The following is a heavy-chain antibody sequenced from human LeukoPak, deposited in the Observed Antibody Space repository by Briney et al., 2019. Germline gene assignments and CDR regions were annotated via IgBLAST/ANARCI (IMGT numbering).Heavy chain of an antibody. Sequence: SVKVSCKASGGTFSSYAISWVRQAPGQGLEWMGGIIPIFGTANYAQKFQGRVTITADESTSTAYMELSSLRSEDTAVCYCARADSGYDNYDYYYMHVWGKGTTVTVSS. D-gene: IGHD5-12*01. CDR1: GGTFSSYA. J-gene: IGHJ6*03. V-gene: IGHV1-69*13. CDR3: ARADSGYDNYDYYYMHV. CDR2: IIPIFGTA.